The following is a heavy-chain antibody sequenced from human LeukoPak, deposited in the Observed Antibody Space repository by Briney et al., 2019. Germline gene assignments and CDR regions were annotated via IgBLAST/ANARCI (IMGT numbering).Heavy chain of an antibody. CDR1: GFTFGSYW. D-gene: IGHD5-18*01. Sequence: QPGGSLRLSCAASGFTFGSYWMHWVRQAPGKGLVWVSRIKSDGSTTTYADSVKGRFTISRDNAKNTLYLQMNSLRAEDTAVYYCARVVDTHFDYWGQGTLVTVSS. V-gene: IGHV3-74*01. CDR3: ARVVDTHFDY. CDR2: IKSDGSTT. J-gene: IGHJ4*02.